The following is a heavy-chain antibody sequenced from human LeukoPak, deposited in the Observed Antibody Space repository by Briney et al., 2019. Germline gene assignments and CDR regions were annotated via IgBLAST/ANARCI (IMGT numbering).Heavy chain of an antibody. CDR3: ARARLPNYYDPTSDAFDI. CDR2: ISGSGGST. Sequence: GGSLRLSCAASGFTFSSYAMHWVRQAPGKGLEWVSAISGSGGSTYYADSVKGRFTISRDNSKNTLYLQMNSLRAEDTAVYYCARARLPNYYDPTSDAFDIWGQGTMVTVSS. J-gene: IGHJ3*02. CDR1: GFTFSSYA. V-gene: IGHV3-23*01. D-gene: IGHD3-22*01.